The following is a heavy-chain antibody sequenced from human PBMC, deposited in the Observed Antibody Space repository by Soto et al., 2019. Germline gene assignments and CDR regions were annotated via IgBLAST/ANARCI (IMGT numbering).Heavy chain of an antibody. CDR3: AREGGSSWPEPDQYYYYGMDV. D-gene: IGHD6-13*01. Sequence: QVQLQESGPGLVKPSQTLSLTCTVSGGSISSGGYYWSWIRQHPGKGLEWIGYIYYSGSTYYNPSLRSRVTLSVDTSKNQFSLKLSSVTAADTAVYYCAREGGSSWPEPDQYYYYGMDVWGQGTTVTVSS. CDR1: GGSISSGGYY. V-gene: IGHV4-31*03. J-gene: IGHJ6*02. CDR2: IYYSGST.